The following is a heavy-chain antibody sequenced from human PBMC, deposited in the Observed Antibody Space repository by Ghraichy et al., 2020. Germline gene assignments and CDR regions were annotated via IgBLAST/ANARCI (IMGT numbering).Heavy chain of an antibody. D-gene: IGHD3-10*01. CDR3: ARAQKRVRGGYNYGMDV. CDR1: GFTFSSYG. CDR2: IWYDGSNK. Sequence: GESLNISCAASGFTFSSYGMHWVRQAPGKGLEWVAVIWYDGSNKYYADSVKGRFTISRDNSKNTLYLQMNSLRAEDTAVYYCARAQKRVRGGYNYGMDVWGQGTTVTVSS. V-gene: IGHV3-33*01. J-gene: IGHJ6*02.